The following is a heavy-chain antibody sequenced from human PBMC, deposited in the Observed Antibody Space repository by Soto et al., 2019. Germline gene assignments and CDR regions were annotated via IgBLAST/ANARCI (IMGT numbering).Heavy chain of an antibody. D-gene: IGHD3-22*01. J-gene: IGHJ4*02. CDR1: GFTFSNHD. CDR2: IDITVVI. Sequence: GGSLRLSCGASGFTFSNHDMHWVRQATGKGLEWVSAIDITVVIFYSGVFKVLFTFSSDNAMNSLYLHINCLCSGYTAVYYCASPGGLSGYHFDYWGQGTLVTVSS. CDR3: ASPGGLSGYHFDY. V-gene: IGHV3-13*01.